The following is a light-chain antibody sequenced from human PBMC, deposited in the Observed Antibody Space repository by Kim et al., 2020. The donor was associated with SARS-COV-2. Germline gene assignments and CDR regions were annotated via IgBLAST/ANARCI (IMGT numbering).Light chain of an antibody. Sequence: GQKGTISGSVRSSNIRNNKLSWCLQRPGTAPKLLIYDTNKRPSGIPDRISGSTSGASAALGITGLQTGVEADYYCGTEDSSLSCWVFGGGTQLTVL. CDR1: SSNIRNNK. CDR3: GTEDSSLSCWV. CDR2: DTN. J-gene: IGLJ3*02. V-gene: IGLV1-51*01.